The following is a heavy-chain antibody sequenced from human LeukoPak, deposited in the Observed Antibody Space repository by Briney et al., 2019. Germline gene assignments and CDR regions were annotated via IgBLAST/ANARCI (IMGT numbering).Heavy chain of an antibody. V-gene: IGHV1-46*01. Sequence: ASAKVSCKASGYTFTSYYMHWVRQAPGQGLEWMGIINPSGGSTSYAQKFQGRVTMTRGMSTSTVYMELSSLRSEDTAVYYCARGLPAAPFRWDYWGQGTLVTVSS. J-gene: IGHJ4*02. CDR3: ARGLPAAPFRWDY. CDR1: GYTFTSYY. D-gene: IGHD2-2*01. CDR2: INPSGGST.